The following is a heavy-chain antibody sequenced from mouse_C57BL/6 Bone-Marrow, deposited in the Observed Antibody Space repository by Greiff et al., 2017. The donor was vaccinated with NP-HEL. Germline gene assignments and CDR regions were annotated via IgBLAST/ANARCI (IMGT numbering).Heavy chain of an antibody. Sequence: QVQLQQSGTELVKPGASVKLSCKASGYTFTSYWMHWVKQRPGQGLEWIGNINPSNGGTNYNEKFKSKATLTVDKSSSTAYMQLSSLTSEDSAVYDCARGGENYYTYYYAMDYWGQGTSVTVSS. CDR3: ARGGENYYTYYYAMDY. J-gene: IGHJ4*01. D-gene: IGHD2-12*01. CDR1: GYTFTSYW. V-gene: IGHV1-53*01. CDR2: INPSNGGT.